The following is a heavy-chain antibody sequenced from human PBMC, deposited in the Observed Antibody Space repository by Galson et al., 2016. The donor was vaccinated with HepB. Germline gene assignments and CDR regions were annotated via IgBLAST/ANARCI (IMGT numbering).Heavy chain of an antibody. D-gene: IGHD2-21*01. V-gene: IGHV3-53*01. CDR2: IYSGGTT. J-gene: IGHJ5*02. Sequence: SLRLSCATSGFTVSTNSMSWVRQAPGRGLEWVSLIYSGGTTYYADSVKGRFTISRDNSKNTLYLHMNSLRAEDTAVYYCARDAAYCGPTTCHSGWFDPWGQGTLVTVSS. CDR3: ARDAAYCGPTTCHSGWFDP. CDR1: GFTVSTNS.